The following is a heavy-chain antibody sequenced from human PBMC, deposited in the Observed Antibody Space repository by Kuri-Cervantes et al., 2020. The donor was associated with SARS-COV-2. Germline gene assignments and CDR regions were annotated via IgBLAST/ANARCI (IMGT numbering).Heavy chain of an antibody. CDR1: ETTFPNYD. Sequence: ASVKVSCKAPETTFPNYDINWVRQATGQGLEWMGMVKTNSGNTLYAQIFQGRVTITADESTSTAYMELSSLRSEDTAVYYCARVLNNYYDSSGYSGGFDYWGQGTLVTVSS. V-gene: IGHV1-8*01. CDR2: VKTNSGNT. J-gene: IGHJ4*02. CDR3: ARVLNNYYDSSGYSGGFDY. D-gene: IGHD3-22*01.